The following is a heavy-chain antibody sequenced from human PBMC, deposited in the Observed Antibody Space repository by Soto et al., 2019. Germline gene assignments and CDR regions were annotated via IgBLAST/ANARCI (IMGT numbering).Heavy chain of an antibody. Sequence: QLQLQESGPGLVKPSETLSLTCTVSGGSISSSSYYWGWIRQPPGKGLEWIGSIYYSGSTYYNPSLKSRVTISVDTSKNQFSLKLSSVTAADTAVYYCASPSIDSGSYFGVTPLGAFDIWGQGTMVTVSS. J-gene: IGHJ3*02. CDR2: IYYSGST. D-gene: IGHD3-10*01. CDR1: GGSISSSSYY. V-gene: IGHV4-39*01. CDR3: ASPSIDSGSYFGVTPLGAFDI.